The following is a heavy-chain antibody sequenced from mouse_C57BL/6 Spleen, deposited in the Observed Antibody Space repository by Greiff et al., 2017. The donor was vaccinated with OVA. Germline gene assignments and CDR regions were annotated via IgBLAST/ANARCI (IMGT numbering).Heavy chain of an antibody. CDR2: INPYNGGT. D-gene: IGHD2-4*01. Sequence: EVQLQQSGPVLVKPGASVKMSCKASGYTFTDYYMNWVKQSHGKSLEWIGVINPYNGGTSYNQKFKGKATLTVDKSSSTAYMELNSLPSEDSSVYYCARRDDYEYAMDYWGQGTSVTVSS. J-gene: IGHJ4*01. V-gene: IGHV1-19*01. CDR1: GYTFTDYY. CDR3: ARRDDYEYAMDY.